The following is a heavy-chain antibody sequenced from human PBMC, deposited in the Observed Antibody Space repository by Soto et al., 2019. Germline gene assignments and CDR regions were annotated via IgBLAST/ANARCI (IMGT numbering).Heavy chain of an antibody. CDR2: IYWDDDK. CDR3: AHDSSGWYGLEY. D-gene: IGHD6-19*01. J-gene: IGHJ4*02. V-gene: IGHV2-5*02. CDR1: GFSLSTRGVG. Sequence: QITLKESGPPLVKPTQTLALTCTFSGFSLSTRGVGVAWIRQPPGKPLEWLALIYWDDDKRYSPSLKSRLTITKDTSKNQVVLTMTNRDPVDTATYSCAHDSSGWYGLEYWGQGAMVTVTS.